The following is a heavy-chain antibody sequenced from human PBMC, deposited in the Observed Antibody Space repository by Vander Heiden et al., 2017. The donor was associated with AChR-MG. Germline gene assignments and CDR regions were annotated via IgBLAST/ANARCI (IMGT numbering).Heavy chain of an antibody. CDR3: ARVSYTEVGNY. CDR2: IKKDGSEK. CDR1: GFPFSNFW. J-gene: IGHJ4*02. D-gene: IGHD4-4*01. Sequence: EVQLVESGGGLVQPGGSLRRSCAVSGFPFSNFWMSWVRQAPGRGPEWVANIKKDGSEKYYVDSVKGRFTISRDNAKNSLYLQMDSLRVEDTAVYYCARVSYTEVGNYWGQGTLVTVSS. V-gene: IGHV3-7*04.